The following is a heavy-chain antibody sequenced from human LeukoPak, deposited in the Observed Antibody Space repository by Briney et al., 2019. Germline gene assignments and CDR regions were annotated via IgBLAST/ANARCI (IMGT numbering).Heavy chain of an antibody. J-gene: IGHJ4*02. CDR3: GRGGIAAAASGIDY. Sequence: SETLSLTCAVSGGSTSSGGYSWSWIRQPPGKGLGWIGYIYQNGNTYYNPSLKSRVTISVDRSKNQFSLNLSSVTAADTAVYYCGRGGIAAAASGIDYWGQGTLVAVSS. CDR2: IYQNGNT. CDR1: GGSTSSGGYS. D-gene: IGHD6-13*01. V-gene: IGHV4-30-2*01.